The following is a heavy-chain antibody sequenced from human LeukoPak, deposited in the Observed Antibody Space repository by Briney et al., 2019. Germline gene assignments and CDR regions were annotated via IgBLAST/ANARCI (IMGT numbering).Heavy chain of an antibody. D-gene: IGHD2-21*02. J-gene: IGHJ4*02. CDR1: GYIFTPHH. CDR2: SNAANNP. Sequence: ASVKVSCNTSGYIFTPHHIHWMRQAPGQRLELLGGSNAANNPEYSQKFQATCVITRDASATTSYPELNSLRTEYTPRYYLSIIVEMPAIAPFEYWGQRTLVTVSS. V-gene: IGHV1-3*01. CDR3: SIIVEMPAIAPFEY.